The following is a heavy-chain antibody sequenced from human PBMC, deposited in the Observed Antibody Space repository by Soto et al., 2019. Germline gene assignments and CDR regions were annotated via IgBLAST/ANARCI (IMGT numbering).Heavy chain of an antibody. D-gene: IGHD4-17*01. CDR2: IYYSGST. CDR1: GGSVSSGSYY. J-gene: IGHJ4*02. CDR3: ANYPTTVTSDY. Sequence: QVQLQESGPGLVKPSETLSLTCTVSGGSVSSGSYYWSWIRQPPGKGLEWIGYIYYSGSTNYHPSLQSRVTISVDTSKNQFSLKLSSVTAADTAVYYCANYPTTVTSDYWGQGTLVTVSS. V-gene: IGHV4-61*01.